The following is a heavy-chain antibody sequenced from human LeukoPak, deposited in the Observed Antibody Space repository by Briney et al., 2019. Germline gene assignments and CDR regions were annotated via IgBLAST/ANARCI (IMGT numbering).Heavy chain of an antibody. Sequence: EPSETLSLTCTVSGGSISSSSYYWGWIRQPPGKGLEWIGSIYYSGSAYYNPSLKSRVTISVDTSKNQFSLKLSSVTAADTAVYYCARYPLKSYDYVWGSYRYTNYWGQGTLVTVSS. V-gene: IGHV4-39*07. D-gene: IGHD3-16*02. CDR2: IYYSGSA. J-gene: IGHJ4*02. CDR3: ARYPLKSYDYVWGSYRYTNY. CDR1: GGSISSSSYY.